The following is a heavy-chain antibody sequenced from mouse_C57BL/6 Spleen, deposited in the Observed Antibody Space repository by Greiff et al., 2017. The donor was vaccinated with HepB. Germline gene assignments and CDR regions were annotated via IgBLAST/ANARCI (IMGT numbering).Heavy chain of an antibody. D-gene: IGHD1-1*01. CDR2: IYPGSGST. J-gene: IGHJ1*03. CDR1: GYTFTSYW. V-gene: IGHV1-55*01. CDR3: ARGGFITTVVEGWYFDV. Sequence: VQLQQSGAELVKPGASVKMSCKASGYTFTSYWITWVKQRPGQGLEWIGDIYPGSGSTNYNEKFKSKATLTVDTSSSTAYMQLSSLTSEDSAVYYCARGGFITTVVEGWYFDVWGTGTTVTVSS.